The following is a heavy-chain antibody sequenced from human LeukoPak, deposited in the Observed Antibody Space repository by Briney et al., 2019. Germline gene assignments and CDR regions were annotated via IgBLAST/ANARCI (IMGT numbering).Heavy chain of an antibody. D-gene: IGHD2-21*01. Sequence: GGSLRLSCAASGFTFSSYSMNWVRQAPGKGLEWVSSISSSSSYIYYADSVKGRFTISRDNAKNSLYLQMNSLRAEDTPVNYCARHSVGPRSSYLFDYWGKGMLVTVSS. V-gene: IGHV3-21*01. CDR3: ARHSVGPRSSYLFDY. CDR1: GFTFSSYS. J-gene: IGHJ4*02. CDR2: ISSSSSYI.